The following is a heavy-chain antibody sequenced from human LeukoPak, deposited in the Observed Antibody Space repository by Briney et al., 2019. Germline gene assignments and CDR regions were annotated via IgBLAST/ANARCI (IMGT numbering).Heavy chain of an antibody. CDR3: AKDMNSWRDGSGLGDYFDY. Sequence: GGSLRLSCAASGFTFSSYAMSWVRQAPGKGLGWVSGTSGSGRSIHYADSVKGRFTISRDNSKNTLYLQMNSLRADDTAVYYCAKDMNSWRDGSGLGDYFDYWGQGTLVTVSS. D-gene: IGHD6-19*01. CDR2: TSGSGRSI. J-gene: IGHJ4*02. V-gene: IGHV3-23*01. CDR1: GFTFSSYA.